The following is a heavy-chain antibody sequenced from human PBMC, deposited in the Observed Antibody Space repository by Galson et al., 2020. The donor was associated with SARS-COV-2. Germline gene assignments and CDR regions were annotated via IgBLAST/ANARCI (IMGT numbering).Heavy chain of an antibody. D-gene: IGHD3-22*01. Sequence: ASVKVSCKASGYTFTSYGISWVRQAPGQGLEWMGWISAYNGNTNYAQKLQGRVTMTTDTSTSTAYMELRSLRSDDTAVYYCARNIRVYYNDSSGYYLGGDYWGQGTLVTVSS. CDR1: GYTFTSYG. V-gene: IGHV1-18*01. CDR3: ARNIRVYYNDSSGYYLGGDY. J-gene: IGHJ4*02. CDR2: ISAYNGNT.